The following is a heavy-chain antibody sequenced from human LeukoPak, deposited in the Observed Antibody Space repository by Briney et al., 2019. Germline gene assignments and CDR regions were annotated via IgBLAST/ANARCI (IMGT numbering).Heavy chain of an antibody. D-gene: IGHD5-24*01. Sequence: SVKVSCKASGGTFSNYVISWMRQAPGQGLEWMGGIIPMFGTPNYAQKFQGRVTITADKSTSTGYMELSSLRSEDTAVYYCARGRDGYNSIFDYWGQGTLVTVSS. CDR1: GGTFSNYV. V-gene: IGHV1-69*06. J-gene: IGHJ4*02. CDR2: IIPMFGTP. CDR3: ARGRDGYNSIFDY.